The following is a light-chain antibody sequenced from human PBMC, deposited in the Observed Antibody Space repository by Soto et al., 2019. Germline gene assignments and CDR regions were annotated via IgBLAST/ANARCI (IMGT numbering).Light chain of an antibody. Sequence: EIVLTQSPGTLSLSPGERVTLSCRASQSVSGSYLAWYQQKPGQAPRLLIYGASSRATSIPDRFSGSGSGTDFTLTTSRLEPEDFAVYYCQQYGSSPYTFGQGTKLEIK. V-gene: IGKV3-20*01. J-gene: IGKJ2*01. CDR3: QQYGSSPYT. CDR2: GAS. CDR1: QSVSGSY.